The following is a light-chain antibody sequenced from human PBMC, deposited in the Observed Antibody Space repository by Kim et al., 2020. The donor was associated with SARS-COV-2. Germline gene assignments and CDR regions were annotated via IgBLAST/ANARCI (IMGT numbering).Light chain of an antibody. CDR1: SSDVGVYNF. Sequence: QSVVTQPASVSGSPGQSITISCTGTSSDVGVYNFVSWYQQHPGKAPKLMIYEVSNRPSGVPDRFSGSKSGNTASLTISGLQPEDEADYYCSSFTISSTVVFGTGTKVTVL. J-gene: IGLJ1*01. CDR3: SSFTISSTVV. V-gene: IGLV2-14*01. CDR2: EVS.